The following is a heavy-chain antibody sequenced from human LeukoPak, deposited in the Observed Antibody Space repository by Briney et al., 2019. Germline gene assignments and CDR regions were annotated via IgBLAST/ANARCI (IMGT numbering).Heavy chain of an antibody. Sequence: ASVKVSCKASGFTFTSSAVQWVRQARGQRLEWIGWIVVGSGNTNYAQKFQERVTITRDMSTSTAYMELSSLRSEDTAVYYCAARPESVEAQGFNWFDPWGQGTLVTVSS. J-gene: IGHJ5*02. CDR2: IVVGSGNT. CDR1: GFTFTSSA. D-gene: IGHD1-1*01. V-gene: IGHV1-58*01. CDR3: AARPESVEAQGFNWFDP.